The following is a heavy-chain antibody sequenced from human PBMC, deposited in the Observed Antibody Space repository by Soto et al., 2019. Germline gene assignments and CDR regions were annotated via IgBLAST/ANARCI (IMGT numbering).Heavy chain of an antibody. CDR3: ARDVGYGSGSHYYYGMDV. Sequence: SETLSLTCAVYGGSFSGYYWSWIRQPPGKGLEWIGEINRSGSTNYNPSLKSRVTISVDTSKNQFSLKLSSVTAADTAVYYCARDVGYGSGSHYYYGMDVWGQGTTVTVSS. D-gene: IGHD3-10*01. CDR2: INRSGST. J-gene: IGHJ6*02. V-gene: IGHV4-34*01. CDR1: GGSFSGYY.